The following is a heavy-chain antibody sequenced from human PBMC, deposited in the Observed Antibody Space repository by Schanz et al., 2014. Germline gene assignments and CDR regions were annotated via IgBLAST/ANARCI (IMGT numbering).Heavy chain of an antibody. D-gene: IGHD2-21*01. V-gene: IGHV3-73*01. CDR1: GFTFSASA. CDR2: IRSKPNNYAT. Sequence: VQLVESGGGVVQPGRSRRLSCEASGFTFSASAMHWVRQAPGKGLEWVGHIRSKPNNYATEYAASMKGRFTISRDDSKNTTYLQMNSLRAEDTAVYYCAKSKSQLPLFDYWGQGTLVTVSS. J-gene: IGHJ4*02. CDR3: AKSKSQLPLFDY.